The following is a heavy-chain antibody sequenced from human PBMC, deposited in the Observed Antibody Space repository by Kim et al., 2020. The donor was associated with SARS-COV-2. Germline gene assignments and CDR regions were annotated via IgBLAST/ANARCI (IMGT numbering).Heavy chain of an antibody. CDR3: ARGRKQWLTYYYYYGMDV. J-gene: IGHJ6*02. D-gene: IGHD6-19*01. CDR1: GFTFGDYG. Sequence: GGSLRLSCAASGFTFGDYGMSWVRQAPGKGLEWVPGINWNGGSTGYADSVKGRFTISRDNAKNSLYLQMNSLRAEDTALYYCARGRKQWLTYYYYYGMDVWGQGTTVTVSS. CDR2: INWNGGST. V-gene: IGHV3-20*04.